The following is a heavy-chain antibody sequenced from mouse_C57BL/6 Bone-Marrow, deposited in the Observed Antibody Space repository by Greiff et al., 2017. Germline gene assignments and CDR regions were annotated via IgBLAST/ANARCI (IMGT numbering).Heavy chain of an antibody. CDR3: TRDYYGSSWFAY. J-gene: IGHJ3*01. CDR2: ISSGGDYI. CDR1: GFTFSSYA. Sequence: EVQVVESGEGLVKPGGSLKLSCAASGFTFSSYAMSWVRQTPEKRLEWVAYISSGGDYIYYADTVKGRFTISRDNARNTLYLHMSSLKSEYTAMDYCTRDYYGSSWFAYWGQGTLVTVAA. V-gene: IGHV5-9-1*02. D-gene: IGHD1-1*01.